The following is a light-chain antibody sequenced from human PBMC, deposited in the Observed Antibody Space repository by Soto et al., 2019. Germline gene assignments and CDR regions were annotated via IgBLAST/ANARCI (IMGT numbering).Light chain of an antibody. Sequence: QSALAQPRSVFGSPGQSVTISCTGTSSDVGGYNYVSWYQHHTGKAPKLMIYDVDKRPSGVPGRFSGSKSGNTASLTISGLQAEDEADYYCCSNAGGYPFVFGTGTKVTVL. CDR1: SSDVGGYNY. CDR3: CSNAGGYPFV. CDR2: DVD. V-gene: IGLV2-11*01. J-gene: IGLJ1*01.